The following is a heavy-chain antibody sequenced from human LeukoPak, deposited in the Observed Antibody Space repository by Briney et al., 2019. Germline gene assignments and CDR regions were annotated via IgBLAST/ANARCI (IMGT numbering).Heavy chain of an antibody. CDR1: GFTFSTYA. Sequence: GGSLRLSCAASGFTFSTYAMTWVRQAPGKGLEWVSVISGSGGTTYYADSVKGRFTLSRDNSKNTVFLQMNSLRAEDTAVYYCAKSIGVVVVVADDYWGHRTLVTVS. V-gene: IGHV3-23*01. D-gene: IGHD2-15*01. CDR3: AKSIGVVVVVADDY. CDR2: ISGSGGTT. J-gene: IGHJ4*01.